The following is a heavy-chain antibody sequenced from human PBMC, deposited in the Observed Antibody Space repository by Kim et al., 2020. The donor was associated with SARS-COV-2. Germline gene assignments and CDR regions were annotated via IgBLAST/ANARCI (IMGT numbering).Heavy chain of an antibody. V-gene: IGHV4-34*01. D-gene: IGHD6-6*01. CDR3: ARGRLVYYGMDV. J-gene: IGHJ6*02. Sequence: TDHPSLKTRVPLSVDTSKNQFSLKLSSVPAADTAVYYCARGRLVYYGMDVWGQGTTVTVSS.